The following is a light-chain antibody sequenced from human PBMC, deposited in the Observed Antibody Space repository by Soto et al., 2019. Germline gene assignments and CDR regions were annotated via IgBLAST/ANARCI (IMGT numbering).Light chain of an antibody. CDR3: CSYAGSYTYV. J-gene: IGLJ1*01. V-gene: IGLV2-11*01. CDR2: DVS. Sequence: QSVLTQPRSVSGSPGQSVPISCTGTSSDVGGCNYVSWYQQHPGKAPKLMIYDVSQRPSGVPDRFSGSKSGNTASLTISGLQSEDEADYYCCSYAGSYTYVFGTGTKATVL. CDR1: SSDVGGCNY.